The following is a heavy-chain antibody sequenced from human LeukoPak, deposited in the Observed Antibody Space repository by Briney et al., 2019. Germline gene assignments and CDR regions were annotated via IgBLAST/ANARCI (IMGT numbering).Heavy chain of an antibody. CDR2: INPSGGST. CDR1: GYTFTGYY. Sequence: LGASVKVSCKASGYTFTGYYMHWVRQAPGQGLEWMGIINPSGGSTSYAQKFQGRVTMTTDTSTSTAYMELRSLRSDDTAVYYCARAYSSGSPEYYFDYWGQGTLVTVSS. D-gene: IGHD1-26*01. CDR3: ARAYSSGSPEYYFDY. V-gene: IGHV1-46*01. J-gene: IGHJ4*02.